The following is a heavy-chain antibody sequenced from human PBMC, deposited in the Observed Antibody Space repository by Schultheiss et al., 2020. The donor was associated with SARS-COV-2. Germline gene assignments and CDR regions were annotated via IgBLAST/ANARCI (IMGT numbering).Heavy chain of an antibody. CDR3: ARAPLYED. CDR1: GGSISSSSYY. D-gene: IGHD2-8*01. CDR2: IYYSGST. V-gene: IGHV4-39*07. J-gene: IGHJ4*02. Sequence: SETLSLTCTVSGGSISSSSYYWGWIRQPPGKGLEWIGSIYYSGSTNYNPSLKSRVTISVDTSKNQFSLKLSSVTAADTAVYYCARAPLYEDWGQGTLVTVSS.